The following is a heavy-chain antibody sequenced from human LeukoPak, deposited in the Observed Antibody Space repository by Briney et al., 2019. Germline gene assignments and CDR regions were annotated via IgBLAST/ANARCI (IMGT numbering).Heavy chain of an antibody. J-gene: IGHJ6*02. D-gene: IGHD6-13*01. CDR2: INHSGST. V-gene: IGHV4-34*01. CDR1: GGFFSGYY. Sequence: SETLSLTCAVYGGFFSGYYWSWIRQPPGKGLEWIGEINHSGSTNYNPSLKSRVTISVDTSKNQFSLKLSSVTAADTAVYYCASLVAAAGTGDYYFGMDVWGQGTTVTVSS. CDR3: ASLVAAAGTGDYYFGMDV.